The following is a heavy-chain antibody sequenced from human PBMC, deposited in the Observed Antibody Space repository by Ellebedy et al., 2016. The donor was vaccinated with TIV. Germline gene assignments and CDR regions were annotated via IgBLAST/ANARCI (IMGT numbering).Heavy chain of an antibody. D-gene: IGHD6-13*01. Sequence: PGGSLRLSCAASGFIFSNYPMNWVSQAPGQGLDWVSGISGSGGASNCAVSVEGRFAISRANSAHTVYLQMTSLRGDDTAVYYFAREGSPLAAAGLSWGQGTLVTVSS. V-gene: IGHV3-23*01. J-gene: IGHJ5*02. CDR2: ISGSGGAS. CDR3: AREGSPLAAAGLS. CDR1: GFIFSNYP.